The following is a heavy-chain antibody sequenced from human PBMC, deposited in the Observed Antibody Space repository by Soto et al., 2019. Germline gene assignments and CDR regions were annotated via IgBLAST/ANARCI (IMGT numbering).Heavy chain of an antibody. CDR1: GGSSSSYY. Sequence: LETLPHTCTVSGGSSSSYYWSWIRQPTGKGLEWIGYIYYSGSTNYNPSLKSRVTISVDTSKNQFSLKLSSVTAADTAVYYCARARGSYYYYGMDVWGQGTTVTVSS. D-gene: IGHD1-26*01. J-gene: IGHJ6*02. CDR2: IYYSGST. V-gene: IGHV4-59*01. CDR3: ARARGSYYYYGMDV.